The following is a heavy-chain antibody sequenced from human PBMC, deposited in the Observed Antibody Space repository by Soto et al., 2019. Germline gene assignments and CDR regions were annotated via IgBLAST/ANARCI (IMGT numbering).Heavy chain of an antibody. CDR2: IRSKANSYAT. V-gene: IGHV3-73*01. CDR3: TTNYYDSSTYPGDH. CDR1: GFTFSGSA. Sequence: GGSLRLSCAASGFTFSGSAMQWVRQASGKGLEWVGRIRSKANSYATAYAASVKGRFNIYRDDSKNTAYLQMNSLKTEDTAVYYCTTNYYDSSTYPGDHWGQGTLVTASS. D-gene: IGHD3-22*01. J-gene: IGHJ5*02.